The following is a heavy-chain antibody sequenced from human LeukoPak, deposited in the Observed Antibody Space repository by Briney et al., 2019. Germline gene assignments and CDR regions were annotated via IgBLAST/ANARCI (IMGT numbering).Heavy chain of an antibody. CDR2: IYSGGST. D-gene: IGHD2-8*01. V-gene: IGHV3-66*01. Sequence: PGGSLRLSCAASGFTFSSSPMSWVRQAPGKGLEWVSVIYSGGSTYYADSVKGRFTISRDNSKNTLYLQMNGLRAEDTAVYYCARATSYCTNGVCYTWWFDPWGQGTLVTVSS. CDR1: GFTFSSSP. J-gene: IGHJ5*02. CDR3: ARATSYCTNGVCYTWWFDP.